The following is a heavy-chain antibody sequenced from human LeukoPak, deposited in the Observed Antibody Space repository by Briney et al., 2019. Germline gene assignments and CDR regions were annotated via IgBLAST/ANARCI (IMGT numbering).Heavy chain of an antibody. Sequence: PGGSLRLSCAASGIIVSNNYMSWVRQAPGRGLERVSVIYSGGSTYYADSAKGRFTISRENSKNTLYLPMNSLRAEDTAVYYCAKINLYQTYDSSGPHFDYWGQGTLVTVSS. D-gene: IGHD3-22*01. CDR3: AKINLYQTYDSSGPHFDY. CDR1: GIIVSNNY. V-gene: IGHV3-66*01. J-gene: IGHJ4*02. CDR2: IYSGGST.